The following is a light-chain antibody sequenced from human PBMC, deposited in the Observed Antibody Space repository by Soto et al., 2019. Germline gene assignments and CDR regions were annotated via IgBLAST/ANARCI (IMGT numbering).Light chain of an antibody. CDR2: DDS. CDR3: QVWDSSSDLNWV. Sequence: SYELTQPPSVSVAPGQTARITCGGNNIGSKSVHWYQQKPGQAPVLVVYDDSDRPSGIPERFSGSNSGNTATLTISRVEDGDEADYYCQVWDSSSDLNWVFGGGTKLTVL. V-gene: IGLV3-21*02. CDR1: NIGSKS. J-gene: IGLJ3*02.